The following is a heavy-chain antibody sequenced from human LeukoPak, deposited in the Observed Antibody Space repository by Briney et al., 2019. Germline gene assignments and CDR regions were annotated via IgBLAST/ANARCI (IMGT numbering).Heavy chain of an antibody. CDR1: GDSVSSNSAA. D-gene: IGHD6-19*01. CDR2: TYYRSKWYN. Sequence: SQTLSLTCAISGDSVSSNSAAWNWIRQSPSSGLEWLGRTYYRSKWYNDYAVSVKSRITINPDTSKNQFSLQLNSVTPEDTAVYYCARVVRIAVAGTLIFDYWGQGTLVTVSS. CDR3: ARVVRIAVAGTLIFDY. J-gene: IGHJ4*02. V-gene: IGHV6-1*01.